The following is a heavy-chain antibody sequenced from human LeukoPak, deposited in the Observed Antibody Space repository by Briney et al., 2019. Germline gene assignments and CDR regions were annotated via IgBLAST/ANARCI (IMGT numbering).Heavy chain of an antibody. D-gene: IGHD3-22*01. CDR1: GYTFTSYD. CDR3: ARDYYDSSGYYYNWFDP. V-gene: IGHV1-8*01. Sequence: GASVKVSCKASGYTFTSYDINWVRQATGQGLEWMGWMNPNSGNTGYAQKFQGRVTMTRNTTISTAYMEISSLRSEDTAVYYCARDYYDSSGYYYNWFDPWGQGTLVTVSS. CDR2: MNPNSGNT. J-gene: IGHJ5*02.